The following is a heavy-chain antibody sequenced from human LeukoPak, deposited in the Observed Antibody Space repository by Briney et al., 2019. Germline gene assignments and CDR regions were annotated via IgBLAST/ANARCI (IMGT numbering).Heavy chain of an antibody. D-gene: IGHD3-22*01. CDR1: GFTFSNYG. CDR3: ARGDGSGYYPY. CDR2: IWYDGSNK. V-gene: IGHV3-33*01. J-gene: IGHJ4*02. Sequence: GRSLRLSCAASGFTFSNYGMHWVRQAPGKGLEWVAIIWYDGSNKYYADSVKGRFTISRDSFYNTLYLQMNSLRVDDTAVYYCARGDGSGYYPYWGQGTLATVSS.